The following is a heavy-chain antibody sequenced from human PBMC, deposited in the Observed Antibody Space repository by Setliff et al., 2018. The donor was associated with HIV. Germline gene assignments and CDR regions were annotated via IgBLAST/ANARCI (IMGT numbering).Heavy chain of an antibody. CDR3: ARGRYSYGYGGGAYDI. D-gene: IGHD5-18*01. CDR2: TFQSGST. J-gene: IGHJ3*02. V-gene: IGHV4-4*02. CDR1: DGSTSSNNW. Sequence: PSETLSLTCTVSDGSTSSNNWWTWVRQSQGQGLEWIGETFQSGSTNYKPSLKSRVTISIDRSKDQFSLKLTSVTAADTAVYYCARGRYSYGYGGGAYDIWGHGSMVTVSS.